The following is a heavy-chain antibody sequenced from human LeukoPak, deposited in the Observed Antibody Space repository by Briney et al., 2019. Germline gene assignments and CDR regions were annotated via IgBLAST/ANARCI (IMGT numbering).Heavy chain of an antibody. J-gene: IGHJ6*03. D-gene: IGHD2-2*02. Sequence: GASVKVSCKASGYTFTSYGISWVRQAPGQGLEWMGWISADNGNTNYAQKLQGRVTMTTDTSTSTAYMELRSLRSDDTAVYYCARDFPDIVVVPAAISLYYYYYMDVWSKGTTVTVSS. CDR1: GYTFTSYG. CDR2: ISADNGNT. CDR3: ARDFPDIVVVPAAISLYYYYYMDV. V-gene: IGHV1-18*01.